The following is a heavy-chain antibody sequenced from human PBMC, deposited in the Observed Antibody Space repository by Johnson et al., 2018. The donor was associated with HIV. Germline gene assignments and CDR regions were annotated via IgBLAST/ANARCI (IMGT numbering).Heavy chain of an antibody. Sequence: VQLVESGGGVVRPGGSLRLSCAVSGFTFDDYGMTWVRQAPGKGLEWVSSIDWNGGRQRYVDSVRGRFTISRDNAKNSLYLQMNSLRAEDTAVYYCARATNPRMATITDDAFDIWGQGTMVTVSS. J-gene: IGHJ3*02. D-gene: IGHD5-24*01. V-gene: IGHV3-20*04. CDR1: GFTFDDYG. CDR3: ARATNPRMATITDDAFDI. CDR2: IDWNGGRQ.